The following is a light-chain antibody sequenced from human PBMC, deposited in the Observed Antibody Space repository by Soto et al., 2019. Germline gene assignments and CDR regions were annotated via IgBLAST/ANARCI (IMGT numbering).Light chain of an antibody. CDR1: QSVSSY. Sequence: ELVLPHSPATLSLSPGERATLSCRASQSVSSYLAWYQQKPGQAPRLLIYDASNRATGIPARFSGSGSGTDFTLTISSLEPEDFAVYYCQQRSNCPLTFGGGTKVDIK. V-gene: IGKV3-11*01. CDR2: DAS. CDR3: QQRSNCPLT. J-gene: IGKJ4*01.